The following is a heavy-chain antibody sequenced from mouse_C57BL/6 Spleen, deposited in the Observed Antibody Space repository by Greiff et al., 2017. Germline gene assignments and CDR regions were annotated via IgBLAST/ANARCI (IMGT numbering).Heavy chain of an antibody. D-gene: IGHD1-1*01. Sequence: VQLKQSGPELVKPGASVKISCKASGYSFTGYYMHWVKQSSEKSLEWIGEINPSTGGTSYNQKFKGKATLTVDKSSSTAYMQLKSLTSEDSAVYYCAIPYGSSYSYFDYWGQGTTLTVSS. V-gene: IGHV1-43*01. CDR2: INPSTGGT. J-gene: IGHJ2*01. CDR1: GYSFTGYY. CDR3: AIPYGSSYSYFDY.